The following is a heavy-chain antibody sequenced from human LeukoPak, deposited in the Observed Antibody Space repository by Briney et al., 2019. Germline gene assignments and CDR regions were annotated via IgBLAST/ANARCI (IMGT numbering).Heavy chain of an antibody. D-gene: IGHD2-2*01. CDR2: ISSSGSTI. CDR1: GFTFSSYG. V-gene: IGHV3-48*04. Sequence: GGSLRLSCAASGFTFSSYGMHWVRQAPGKGLEWVSYISSSGSTIYYADSVKGRFTISRDNAKNSLYLQMNSLRAEDTAVYYCARGRYQLLAFDYWGQGTLVTVSS. CDR3: ARGRYQLLAFDY. J-gene: IGHJ4*02.